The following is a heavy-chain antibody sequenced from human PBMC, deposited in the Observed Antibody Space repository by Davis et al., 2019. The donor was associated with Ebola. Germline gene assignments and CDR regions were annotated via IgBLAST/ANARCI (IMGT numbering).Heavy chain of an antibody. V-gene: IGHV4-59*01. D-gene: IGHD1-1*01. Sequence: SETLSLTCTVSGGSISSYYWSWIRQPPGKGLEWIGYIYYSGSTNYNPSLKSRVTISVDTSKNQFSLKLSSVTAADTAVYYCAREWSIPDQPQGLPAEPLQHPARWERGHRLPGPGLRYWG. CDR1: GGSISSYY. CDR2: IYYSGST. CDR3: AREWSIPDQPQGLPAEPLQHPARWERGHRLPGPGLRY. J-gene: IGHJ4*01.